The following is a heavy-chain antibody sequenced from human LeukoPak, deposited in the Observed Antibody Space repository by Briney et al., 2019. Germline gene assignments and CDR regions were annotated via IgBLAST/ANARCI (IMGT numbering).Heavy chain of an antibody. J-gene: IGHJ6*04. CDR2: IRYDGSNK. Sequence: GGSLRLSCAASGFTFSSYGMHWVRQAQGQGLEWVAFIRYDGSNKYYADSGKGRFTISRDNSKNTLYLQMNSLRADDTAVYYCAKGAYSSSWYGADVWGKGTTVTISS. D-gene: IGHD6-13*01. CDR1: GFTFSSYG. CDR3: AKGAYSSSWYGADV. V-gene: IGHV3-30*02.